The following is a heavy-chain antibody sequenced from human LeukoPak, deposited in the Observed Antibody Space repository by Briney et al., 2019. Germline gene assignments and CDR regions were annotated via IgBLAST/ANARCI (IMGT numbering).Heavy chain of an antibody. J-gene: IGHJ4*02. D-gene: IGHD3-10*01. CDR2: IYYSGST. V-gene: IGHV4-31*03. CDR1: GGSISSGGYY. Sequence: MPSETLSLTCTVSGGSISSGGYYWSWIRQHPGKGLEWIGYIYYSGSTYYNPSLKSRVTISVDTSKNQFSLKLSSVTAADTAVYYCARDGRYYGSGIMDYWGQGTLVTVSS. CDR3: ARDGRYYGSGIMDY.